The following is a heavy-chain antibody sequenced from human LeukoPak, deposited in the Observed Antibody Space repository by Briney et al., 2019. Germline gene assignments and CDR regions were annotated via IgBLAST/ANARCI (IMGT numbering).Heavy chain of an antibody. J-gene: IGHJ4*02. CDR1: GGSFSSYE. CDR2: ISSCGSTI. CDR3: ARGDTTVVYCLDC. Sequence: AGTLRLSCAASGGSFSSYEINWVRQAPGPGLEWVSYISSCGSTISYADSVKGRFAISRDNATNSLFLQMNSSRTEATTVYYCARGDTTVVYCLDCWGQGTLVTASS. D-gene: IGHD4-23*01. V-gene: IGHV3-48*03.